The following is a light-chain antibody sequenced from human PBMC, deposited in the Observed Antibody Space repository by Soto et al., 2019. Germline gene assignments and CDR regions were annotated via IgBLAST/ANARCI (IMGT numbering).Light chain of an antibody. J-gene: IGKJ4*01. CDR1: QSVSYN. V-gene: IGKV3-15*01. Sequence: EIVMTQSPATLSVSPGETATLSCRASQSVSYNLAWYQQKPGQGPRLLIYCAFTRATGIPARFSGSGSGTEFTLNISSLQSEDFAVYYCQQYKNWPPLTFGGGTKVEIK. CDR2: CAF. CDR3: QQYKNWPPLT.